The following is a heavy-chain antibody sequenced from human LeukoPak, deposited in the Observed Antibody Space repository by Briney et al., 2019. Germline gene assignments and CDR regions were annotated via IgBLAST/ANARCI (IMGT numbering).Heavy chain of an antibody. CDR1: GGTFSSYA. J-gene: IGHJ4*02. CDR2: IIPIFCTA. Sequence: GSSVKVSCKASGGTFSSYAISWVRQAPGQGLEWMGGIIPIFCTANYAQKFQGRVTITADESTSTAYMELSSLRSEDTAVYYCASGVRGVIIPTSFDYWGQGTLVTVSS. D-gene: IGHD3-10*01. V-gene: IGHV1-69*01. CDR3: ASGVRGVIIPTSFDY.